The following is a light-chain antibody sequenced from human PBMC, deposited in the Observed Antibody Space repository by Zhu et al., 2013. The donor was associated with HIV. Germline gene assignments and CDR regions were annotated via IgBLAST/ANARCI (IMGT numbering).Light chain of an antibody. J-gene: IGKJ1*01. CDR1: QSVASN. CDR3: QQYAHSPRT. Sequence: EIVLTQSPVTLSVSPGERVILSCRASQSVASNLAWYQQRPGQAPRLLIYGASTRATGVPARFSGSGSGTEFTLTVSSLQSEDFAVYFCQQYAHSPRTFGQGTRVEIK. CDR2: GAS. V-gene: IGKV3-15*01.